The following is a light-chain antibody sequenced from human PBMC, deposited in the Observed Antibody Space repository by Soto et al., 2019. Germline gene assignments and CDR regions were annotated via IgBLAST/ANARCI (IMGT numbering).Light chain of an antibody. V-gene: IGKV2-28*01. CDR1: QSLLHSNGYNY. CDR2: LGS. Sequence: DIVMTQSPLSLPVTPGEPASISCRSSQSLLHSNGYNYLDWYLQKPGQSPQLLIYLGSNRASGVTDRFSGSGSGTEFTLTISRVEDEDVGVYYCMQALQTPLTFGGGTKVEIK. J-gene: IGKJ4*01. CDR3: MQALQTPLT.